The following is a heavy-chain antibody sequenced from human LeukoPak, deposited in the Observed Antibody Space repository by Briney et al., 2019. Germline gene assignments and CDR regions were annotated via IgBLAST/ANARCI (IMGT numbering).Heavy chain of an antibody. V-gene: IGHV4-34*01. CDR3: AIFNRDTAMVYSDY. CDR2: INHSGST. J-gene: IGHJ4*02. CDR1: GFSFSGYY. Sequence: PSETLSLTCAVYGFSFSGYYWSWLRQPPGKGLEWFGEINHSGSTNYNPSLKSRVTISVDTSNNQCSLKLSSVTAADTAVYYCAIFNRDTAMVYSDYWGQGTLVTVSS. D-gene: IGHD5-18*01.